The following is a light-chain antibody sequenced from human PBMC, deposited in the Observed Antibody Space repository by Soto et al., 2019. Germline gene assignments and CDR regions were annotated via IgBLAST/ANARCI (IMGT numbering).Light chain of an antibody. J-gene: IGKJ5*01. CDR1: QSIGNR. CDR2: DAS. CDR3: QQYNSYSLT. Sequence: DLQMTQSPSTLSPSVGDRITISCRASQSIGNRLAWYQQKPGKAPKLLIYDASSLESGVPSRFSGSGSGTEFTLTISSLQPDDFATYYCQQYNSYSLTFGQGTRLEIK. V-gene: IGKV1-5*01.